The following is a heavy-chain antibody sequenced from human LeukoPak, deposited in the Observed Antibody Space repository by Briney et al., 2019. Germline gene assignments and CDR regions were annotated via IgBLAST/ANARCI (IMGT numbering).Heavy chain of an antibody. Sequence: GGSLRLSCAASGFTFSSYEMNWVRQAPGKGLEWVSYISSSGSTIYYADSVKGRFTISRDNSKNSLYLQMNSLRAEDTAVYYCASSTKWLGNYFDYWGQGTLVTVSS. CDR2: ISSSGSTI. CDR1: GFTFSSYE. CDR3: ASSTKWLGNYFDY. V-gene: IGHV3-48*03. J-gene: IGHJ4*02. D-gene: IGHD6-19*01.